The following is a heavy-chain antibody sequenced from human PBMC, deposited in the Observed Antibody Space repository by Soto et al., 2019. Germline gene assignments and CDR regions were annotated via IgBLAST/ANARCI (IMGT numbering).Heavy chain of an antibody. CDR3: ARSIVVVTARDY. Sequence: QVQLVQSGAEEKKPGASVKVSCKASGYTFTSYAMHWVRQAPGQRLEWMGWINAGNGNTKYSQKFQGRVTITRDTSASTAYMVLSSLRSEDKAVYYCARSIVVVTARDYWGQGTLVTVSS. V-gene: IGHV1-3*05. CDR2: INAGNGNT. CDR1: GYTFTSYA. D-gene: IGHD2-21*02. J-gene: IGHJ4*02.